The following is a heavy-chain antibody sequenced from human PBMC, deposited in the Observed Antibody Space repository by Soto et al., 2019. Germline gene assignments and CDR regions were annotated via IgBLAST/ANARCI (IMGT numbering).Heavy chain of an antibody. J-gene: IGHJ4*02. V-gene: IGHV1-46*01. CDR3: ARDDPSGYYYIDF. CDR1: GYTFTSYF. CDR2: INPSGGSP. D-gene: IGHD3-3*01. Sequence: ASVKVSCKASGYTFTSYFIHWVRQAPGQGLEWMGIINPSGGSPTYAQKFQGRVTMTWDTSTSTVYVELSSLRSEDTAVYYCARDDPSGYYYIDFWGQGTQVTVSS.